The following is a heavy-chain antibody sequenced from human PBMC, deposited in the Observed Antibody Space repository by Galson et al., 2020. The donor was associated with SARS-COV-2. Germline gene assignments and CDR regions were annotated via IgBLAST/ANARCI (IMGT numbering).Heavy chain of an antibody. CDR1: GGSISTSSYS. D-gene: IGHD6-25*01. CDR2: IYYSGTT. J-gene: IGHJ4*02. V-gene: IGHV4-39*07. Sequence: SETLSLTCTVSGGSISTSSYSWGWIRQPPGKGLEWIGSIYYSGTTYYNPSLKSRDTMSVDASMNQFSLKLSSVTAADTAVFYCARGVYSSASFDYWGQGTLVTVSS. CDR3: ARGVYSSASFDY.